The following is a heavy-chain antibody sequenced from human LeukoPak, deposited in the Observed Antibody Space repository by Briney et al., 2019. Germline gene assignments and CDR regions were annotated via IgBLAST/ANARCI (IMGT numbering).Heavy chain of an antibody. CDR3: AYRSGGS. CDR1: GFSLSSYW. V-gene: IGHV3-7*01. D-gene: IGHD3-16*01. Sequence: GGSRTLACAASGFSLSSYWIRWVRQAAGKGLEWVGNIKQDGSEKYYVDSVKGRFTISRDNAKNSLYLQMNSLRAEDTAVYYCAYRSGGSWGQGTLVTVSS. J-gene: IGHJ4*02. CDR2: IKQDGSEK.